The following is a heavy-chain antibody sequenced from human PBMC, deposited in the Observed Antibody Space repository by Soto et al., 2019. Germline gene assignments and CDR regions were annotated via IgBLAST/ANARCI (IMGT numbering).Heavy chain of an antibody. CDR1: GGSISSYY. D-gene: IGHD3-10*01. J-gene: IGHJ4*02. CDR3: ASKTGDPVLSAEC. CDR2: IFYSGST. V-gene: IGHV4-59*01. Sequence: QVQLQESGPGLVKPSETLSLTCTVSGGSISSYYWSWIRQPPGKGLEWIGFIFYSGSTSYNPSLTSRVTISIDPSEYPFSRKLNSGTAADAAVYYCASKTGDPVLSAECWGQGTVFAV.